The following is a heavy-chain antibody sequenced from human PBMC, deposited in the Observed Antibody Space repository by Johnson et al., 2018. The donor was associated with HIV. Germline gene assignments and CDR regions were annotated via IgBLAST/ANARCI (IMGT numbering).Heavy chain of an antibody. CDR3: ARDPLLHGSTFDI. Sequence: VQLVESGGGVVQPGRSLRLSCAASGFTFSSYAMHWVRQAPGKGLEWVAVISYDGSNKYHAGSVKGRFSISRDNSKNTLYLQMNSLRAEDAAVYYCARDPLLHGSTFDIWGPGTMVTVSS. D-gene: IGHD3-10*01. J-gene: IGHJ3*02. CDR2: ISYDGSNK. V-gene: IGHV3-30*04. CDR1: GFTFSSYA.